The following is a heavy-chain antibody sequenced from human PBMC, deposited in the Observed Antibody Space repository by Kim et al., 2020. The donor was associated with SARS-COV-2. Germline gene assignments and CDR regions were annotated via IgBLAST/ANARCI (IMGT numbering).Heavy chain of an antibody. CDR1: GGSFSGYY. D-gene: IGHD2-21*02. CDR3: ARGEIVVVTAMVTYYYSYYMDV. CDR2: INHSGST. V-gene: IGHV4-34*01. J-gene: IGHJ6*03. Sequence: SETLSLTCAVYGGSFSGYYWSWIRQPPGKGLEWIGEINHSGSTNYNPSLKSRVTISVDTSKNQFSLKLSSVTAADTAVYYCARGEIVVVTAMVTYYYSYYMDVWGKGTTVTVSS.